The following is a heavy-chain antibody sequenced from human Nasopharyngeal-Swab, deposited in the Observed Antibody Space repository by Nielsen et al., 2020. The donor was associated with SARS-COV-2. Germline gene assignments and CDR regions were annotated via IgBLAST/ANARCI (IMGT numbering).Heavy chain of an antibody. CDR1: GFTFSSYA. D-gene: IGHD6-13*01. V-gene: IGHV3-23*01. CDR3: AKGLGSWPTHSDFDY. J-gene: IGHJ4*02. CDR2: ISGSGGST. Sequence: GESLKISCAASGFTFSSYAMSWVRQAPGKGLEWVSAISGSGGSTYYADSVKGRFTISRDNSKNTLYLQMNSLRAEDTAVYYCAKGLGSWPTHSDFDYWGQGTLVTVSS.